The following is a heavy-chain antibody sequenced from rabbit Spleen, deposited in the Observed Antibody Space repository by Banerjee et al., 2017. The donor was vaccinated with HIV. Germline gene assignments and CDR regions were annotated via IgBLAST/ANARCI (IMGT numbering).Heavy chain of an antibody. CDR3: AGDAGTSFSTYGMGL. CDR2: AYAGTSCNS. CDR1: GFSFNGFSFNGGYD. D-gene: IGHD8-1*01. J-gene: IGHJ6*01. V-gene: IGHV1S40*01. Sequence: QSLEESGGGLVMPGASLTLTCKASGFSFNGFSFNGGYDMCWVRQAPGQGLEWVACAYAGTSCNSYAATWAKGRFTISKTSSTTVTLQMTSLTAADTATYFCAGDAGTSFSTYGMGLWGQGTLVTVS.